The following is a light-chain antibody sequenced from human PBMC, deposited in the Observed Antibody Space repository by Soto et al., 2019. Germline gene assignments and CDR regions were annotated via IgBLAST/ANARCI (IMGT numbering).Light chain of an antibody. V-gene: IGKV3-11*01. CDR2: DAS. J-gene: IGKJ1*01. CDR3: QQYGSSGT. CDR1: QSLSNY. Sequence: EIVLTQSPATLSLSPGERATLSCGASQSLSNYLAWYQHKPGQAPRLLIYDASNRATGIPARFSGSGSGTDFTLTISSLEPEDFAVYYCQQYGSSGTFGQGTKVDIK.